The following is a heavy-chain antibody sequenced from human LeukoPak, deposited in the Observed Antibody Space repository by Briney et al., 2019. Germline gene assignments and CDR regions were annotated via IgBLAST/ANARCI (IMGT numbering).Heavy chain of an antibody. CDR2: ISGRSSFI. D-gene: IGHD4-17*01. J-gene: IGHJ4*02. Sequence: GGSLRLSCAASGFTFSDYSMNWVRQAPGKGLEWVSSISGRSSFIYYADSVKGRFTISRDNAKNSLYLQMNSLRAEDTAVYYCAREPTTVTTDASFDYWGQGTLVTVSS. CDR1: GFTFSDYS. CDR3: AREPTTVTTDASFDY. V-gene: IGHV3-21*01.